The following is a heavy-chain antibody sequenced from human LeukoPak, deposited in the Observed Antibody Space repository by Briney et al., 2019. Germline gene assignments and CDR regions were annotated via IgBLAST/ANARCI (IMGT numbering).Heavy chain of an antibody. CDR1: GGSISSSY. CDR3: ARVGPLMAYCGGDCYSGGPFDY. Sequence: SETLSLTCTVSGGSISSSYWSWIRQPPGKGLEWIGYIYYSGSTYYNPSLKSRVTISVDTSKNQFSLKLSSVTATDTAVYYCARVGPLMAYCGGDCYSGGPFDYWGQGTLVTVSS. V-gene: IGHV4-59*12. D-gene: IGHD2-21*02. J-gene: IGHJ4*02. CDR2: IYYSGST.